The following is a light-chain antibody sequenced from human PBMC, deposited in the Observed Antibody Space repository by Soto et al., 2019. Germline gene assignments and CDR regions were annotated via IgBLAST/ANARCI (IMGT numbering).Light chain of an antibody. CDR1: SSDIGAYDY. CDR2: EVN. Sequence: QSALTQPASLSGSPGQSITISCTGTSSDIGAYDYVSWFQQHPGKAPKLMISEVNNRPSGVSNRFSGSKSGNTAYLTISGLQAEDEADYHCSSYAGINTLVFGGGTQLTVL. V-gene: IGLV2-14*01. CDR3: SSYAGINTLV. J-gene: IGLJ2*01.